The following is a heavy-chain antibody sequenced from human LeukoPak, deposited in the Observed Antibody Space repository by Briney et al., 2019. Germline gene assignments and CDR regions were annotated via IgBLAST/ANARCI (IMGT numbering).Heavy chain of an antibody. CDR3: VKGKVIGSGCLDY. V-gene: IGHV3-64D*06. D-gene: IGHD5-12*01. J-gene: IGHJ4*02. Sequence: GGSLRLSCAASGFTFRTYVMHWVRQAPGKGLEYVSAISSNGGSTYYANSVKGRFTISRDNSKNTLYLQMSSLRAEDTAVYYCVKGKVIGSGCLDYWGQGTLVTVSS. CDR1: GFTFRTYV. CDR2: ISSNGGST.